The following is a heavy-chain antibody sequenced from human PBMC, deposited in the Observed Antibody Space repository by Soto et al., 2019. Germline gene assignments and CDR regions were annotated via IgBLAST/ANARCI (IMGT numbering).Heavy chain of an antibody. D-gene: IGHD2-2*01. V-gene: IGHV3-30-3*01. J-gene: IGHJ5*02. Sequence: QVQLVESGGCVVQPGRSLRLYCAASGFSFSSYVMHWVRQAPGKGREWVAFISYDGSNDYYADSVKGRFTISRDNYKNTLYLQMNSLRVEDTAVYYCARGTKTVVLPFAPTVDPCGQGALVTVSS. CDR3: ARGTKTVVLPFAPTVDP. CDR1: GFSFSSYV. CDR2: ISYDGSND.